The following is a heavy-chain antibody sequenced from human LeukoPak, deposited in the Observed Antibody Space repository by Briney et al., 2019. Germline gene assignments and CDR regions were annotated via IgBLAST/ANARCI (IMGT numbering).Heavy chain of an antibody. CDR2: IWYDGSNK. J-gene: IGHJ4*02. D-gene: IGHD6-19*01. CDR3: ARDHSSGWYSDYFDY. V-gene: IGHV3-33*01. Sequence: GRSLRLSCAASGFTFSSYGMHWVRQAPGKGLEWVAVIWYDGSNKYYADSVKGRFTIFRDNSKNTLYLQMNSLRAEDTAVYYCARDHSSGWYSDYFDYWGQGTLVTVSS. CDR1: GFTFSSYG.